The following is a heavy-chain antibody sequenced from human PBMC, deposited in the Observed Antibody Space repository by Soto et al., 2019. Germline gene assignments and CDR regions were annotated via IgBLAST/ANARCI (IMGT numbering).Heavy chain of an antibody. J-gene: IGHJ6*03. V-gene: IGHV3-23*01. Sequence: GGSLRLSCAASGFTFSSYAMSWVRQAPGKGLEWVSAISGSGGSTYYADSVKGRFTISRDNSKNTLYLQMNSLRAEDTAVYYCAKGDTHHYCSGGSCYSVDYYYMGVWGKGTTVTAP. D-gene: IGHD2-15*01. CDR1: GFTFSSYA. CDR2: ISGSGGST. CDR3: AKGDTHHYCSGGSCYSVDYYYMGV.